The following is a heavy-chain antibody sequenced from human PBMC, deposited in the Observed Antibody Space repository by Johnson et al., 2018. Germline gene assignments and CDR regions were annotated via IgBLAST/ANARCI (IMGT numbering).Heavy chain of an antibody. D-gene: IGHD3-10*01. CDR2: ISSSSSTI. V-gene: IGHV3-11*04. CDR1: GGSFSGYY. J-gene: IGHJ6*03. Sequence: QVQLQQWGAGLLKPSETLSLTCAVYGGSFSGYYWSWIRQPPGKGLEWISYISSSSSTIYYADSVKGRFTISRDNAKNSLYLQMNSLRAEDTAVYYCARVIYGSGSYLYYYYYMDVWGKGTTVTVSS. CDR3: ARVIYGSGSYLYYYYYMDV.